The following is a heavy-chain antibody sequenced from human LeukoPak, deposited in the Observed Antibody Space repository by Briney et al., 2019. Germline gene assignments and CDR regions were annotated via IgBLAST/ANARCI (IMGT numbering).Heavy chain of an antibody. CDR2: ISGSGGST. Sequence: GGSLRLSCAASEFTFSSYAMTWVRQAPGKGLEWVSTISGSGGSTYYADSVKGRFTISRDNFKNTLYLQMNSLRAEDTAVYYCAKDRRTFGGVNVREYYLDYWGQGTLVTVSS. V-gene: IGHV3-23*01. J-gene: IGHJ4*02. CDR1: EFTFSSYA. CDR3: AKDRRTFGGVNVREYYLDY. D-gene: IGHD3-16*02.